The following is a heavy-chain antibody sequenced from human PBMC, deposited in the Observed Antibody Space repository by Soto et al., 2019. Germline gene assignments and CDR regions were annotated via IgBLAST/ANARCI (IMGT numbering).Heavy chain of an antibody. CDR2: IYWDGDN. J-gene: IGHJ4*02. Sequence: QITLKESGPTLVKPTQTLTLTCTFSGFSLSTSEVGVGWIRQPPGKALEWLALIYWDGDNRYSPSLKTRLTISKDTFKNQVVLTMINMDPVDTATYYCALTGYSSTWHGRTWDYWGQGTLVTVSS. CDR3: ALTGYSSTWHGRTWDY. V-gene: IGHV2-5*02. D-gene: IGHD6-13*01. CDR1: GFSLSTSEVG.